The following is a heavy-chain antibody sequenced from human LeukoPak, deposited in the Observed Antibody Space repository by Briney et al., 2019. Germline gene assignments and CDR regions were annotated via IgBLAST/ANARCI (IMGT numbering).Heavy chain of an antibody. CDR1: GGSFSGYY. CDR2: INHSGST. J-gene: IGHJ4*02. CDR3: ARGSPPQLGYCSSTSCYPFDY. Sequence: SETLSLTCAVYGGSFSGYYWSWIRQPPGKGLEWIGEINHSGSTNYNPSLKSRVTISVDTSKNQFSLKLSSVTAADTAVYCCARGSPPQLGYCSSTSCYPFDYWGQGTLVTVSS. V-gene: IGHV4-34*01. D-gene: IGHD2-2*01.